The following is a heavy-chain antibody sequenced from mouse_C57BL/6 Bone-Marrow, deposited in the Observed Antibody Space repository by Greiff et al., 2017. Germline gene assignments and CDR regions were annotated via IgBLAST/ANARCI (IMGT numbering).Heavy chain of an antibody. CDR1: GFNIKDDY. CDR3: SSFDGNYFDF. J-gene: IGHJ2*01. Sequence: VQLQQSGAELVRPGASVKLSCTASGFNIKDDYIHWVKQRPEQGLEWIGWIDPEIGDTAYASKFQGKATITSNTSSNTASLQLSRLTSEDTAVYYCSSFDGNYFDFWGQGNPLSVTA. V-gene: IGHV14-4*01. D-gene: IGHD2-3*01. CDR2: IDPEIGDT.